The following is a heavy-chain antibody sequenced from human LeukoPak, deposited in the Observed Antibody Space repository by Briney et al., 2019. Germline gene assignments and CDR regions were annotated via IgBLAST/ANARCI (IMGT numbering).Heavy chain of an antibody. CDR1: GGTFSSYA. J-gene: IGHJ4*02. V-gene: IGHV1-69*13. D-gene: IGHD3-16*02. CDR2: IIPIFGTA. CDR3: ARGYDYVWGSYRPAYYFDY. Sequence: ASVKVSCKASGGTFSSYAISWVRQAPGQGLEWMGGIIPIFGTANYAQKFQGRVTITADESTSTAYMELSSLRSDDTAVYYCARGYDYVWGSYRPAYYFDYWGQGTLVTVSS.